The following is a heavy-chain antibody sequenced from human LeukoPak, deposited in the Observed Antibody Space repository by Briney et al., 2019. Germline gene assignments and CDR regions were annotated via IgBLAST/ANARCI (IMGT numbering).Heavy chain of an antibody. CDR2: IYYSGST. CDR1: GDSMSSYY. D-gene: IGHD3-10*01. Sequence: SETLSLTCTVSGDSMSSYYWSWIRQPPGKGLEWIGSIYYSGSTYYNPSLKSRVTISVDTSKNQFSLKLSSVTAADTAVYYCARDSSYYGSGTVGPWGQGTLVTVSS. V-gene: IGHV4-39*07. CDR3: ARDSSYYGSGTVGP. J-gene: IGHJ5*02.